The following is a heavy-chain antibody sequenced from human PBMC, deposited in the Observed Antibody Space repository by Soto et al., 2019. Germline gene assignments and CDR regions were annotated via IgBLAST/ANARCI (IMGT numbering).Heavy chain of an antibody. J-gene: IGHJ3*02. CDR1: GYTFTSYA. CDR2: INAGNGNT. Sequence: ASVKVSCKASGYTFTSYAMHWVRQAPGQRLEWMGWINAGNGNTKYSQKFQGRVTITRDTSASTAYMELSSLRSEDTAVYYCARAHEEYYYDSSGYYGLGAFDIWGQGTMVTVS. D-gene: IGHD3-22*01. V-gene: IGHV1-3*01. CDR3: ARAHEEYYYDSSGYYGLGAFDI.